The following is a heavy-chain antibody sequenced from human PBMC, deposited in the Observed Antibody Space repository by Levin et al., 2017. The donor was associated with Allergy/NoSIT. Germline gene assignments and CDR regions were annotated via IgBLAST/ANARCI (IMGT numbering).Heavy chain of an antibody. D-gene: IGHD3-22*01. CDR2: ISGDGVGT. CDR3: AKSGLGHSSGDQEVQVDY. Sequence: LSLTCAASGFTFGTYAMNWVRQAPGKGLEWVSSISGDGVGTYYADSVKGRFTISRDNSKNTLYLEMNYLRAADTAIFFCAKSGLGHSSGDQEVQVDYWGQGTRVTVSS. CDR1: GFTFGTYA. J-gene: IGHJ4*02. V-gene: IGHV3-23*01.